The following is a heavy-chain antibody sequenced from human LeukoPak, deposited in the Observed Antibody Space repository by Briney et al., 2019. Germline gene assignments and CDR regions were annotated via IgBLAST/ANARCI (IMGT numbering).Heavy chain of an antibody. Sequence: SEALSLTCAVYGGSFSGYYWSWIRQPPGKGLEWIGEINHSGSTNYNPSLKSRVTISVDTSKNQFSLKLSSVTAADTAVYYCARLAAAGTCWGQGTLVTVSS. CDR3: ARLAAAGTC. CDR2: INHSGST. J-gene: IGHJ4*02. CDR1: GGSFSGYY. V-gene: IGHV4-34*01. D-gene: IGHD6-13*01.